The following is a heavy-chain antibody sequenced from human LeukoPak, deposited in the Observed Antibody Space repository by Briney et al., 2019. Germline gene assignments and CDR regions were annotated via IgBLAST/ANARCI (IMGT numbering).Heavy chain of an antibody. CDR1: GYTFTNYD. Sequence: ASVKVSCKASGYTFTNYDINWVRQATGQGREWMGWMNPNSGKTGYAQKFQGRVTITRNPSITTAYMELSSLRSEDTAVYYCARAVRRACDIWGQGTMVTVSS. J-gene: IGHJ3*02. V-gene: IGHV1-8*03. CDR3: ARAVRRACDI. D-gene: IGHD3-10*01. CDR2: MNPNSGKT.